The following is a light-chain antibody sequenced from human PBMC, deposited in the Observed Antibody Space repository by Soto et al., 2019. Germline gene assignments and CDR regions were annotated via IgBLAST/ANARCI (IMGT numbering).Light chain of an antibody. CDR1: QSVSRK. Sequence: ERGLTQSPGTLSVSPGERGTLSCRAGQSVSRKLAWYQQKPGQAPRLLFYCASTVATGIPARFSGSGSETEFTLAISSLQYEDVAVYYCQQYNNWPWTFGEGTKVEIK. CDR2: CAS. J-gene: IGKJ1*01. CDR3: QQYNNWPWT. V-gene: IGKV3-15*01.